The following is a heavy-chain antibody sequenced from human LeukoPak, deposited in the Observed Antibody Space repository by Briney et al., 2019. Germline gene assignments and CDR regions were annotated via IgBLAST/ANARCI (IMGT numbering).Heavy chain of an antibody. D-gene: IGHD3-22*01. CDR2: INPSGGST. CDR3: ASGYYYDSSGYSFWFDP. J-gene: IGHJ5*02. Sequence: ASVKVSCKASGYTFTSYYIHWVRQAPGQGLEWLGMINPSGGSTTYAQKFQGRVTMTRDMSTSTVYMELSSLRSEDTAVYYCASGYYYDSSGYSFWFDPWGQGTLVTVSS. V-gene: IGHV1-46*01. CDR1: GYTFTSYY.